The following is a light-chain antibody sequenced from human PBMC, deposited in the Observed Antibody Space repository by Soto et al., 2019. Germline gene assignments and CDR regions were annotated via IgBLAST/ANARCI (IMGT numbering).Light chain of an antibody. J-gene: IGLJ3*02. CDR2: SDD. V-gene: IGLV1-44*01. CDR3: SAWDDSLNGFWV. CDR1: SSNIGRKF. Sequence: QAVVTQPPSASGTPGQRVIISCSGSSSNIGRKFVNWYQQLPGMAPKLLLYSDDQRPSGVPDRFSGSKSGTSASLTISGLQSEDEADYFCSAWDDSLNGFWVFGGGTKLTVL.